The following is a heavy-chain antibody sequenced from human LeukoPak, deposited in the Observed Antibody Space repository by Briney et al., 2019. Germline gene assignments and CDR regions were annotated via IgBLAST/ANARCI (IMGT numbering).Heavy chain of an antibody. CDR3: AREAITIFGLVRTQTTKGPHRFDP. CDR1: GYTFTSYG. D-gene: IGHD3-3*01. V-gene: IGHV1-18*01. J-gene: IGHJ5*02. Sequence: GASVKVCCKASGYTFTSYGISWVRQAPGQGLEWMGWISAYNGNTNYAQKLQGRVTMTTDTSTSTAYMELRSLRSDDTAVYYCAREAITIFGLVRTQTTKGPHRFDPWGQGTLVTVSS. CDR2: ISAYNGNT.